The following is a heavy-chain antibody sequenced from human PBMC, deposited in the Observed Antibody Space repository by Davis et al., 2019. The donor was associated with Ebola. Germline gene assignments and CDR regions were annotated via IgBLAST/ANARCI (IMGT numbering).Heavy chain of an antibody. Sequence: GESLKISCTASGFTFSSYSMNWVRQAPGKGLEWVSSISSSSSYIYYADSVKGRFTISRDNAENSLYLQMNSLRAEDTAVYFCAREPTGNYYYFYGMDVWGKGTTVSVSS. CDR3: AREPTGNYYYFYGMDV. J-gene: IGHJ6*04. CDR1: GFTFSSYS. D-gene: IGHD4-11*01. CDR2: ISSSSSYI. V-gene: IGHV3-21*01.